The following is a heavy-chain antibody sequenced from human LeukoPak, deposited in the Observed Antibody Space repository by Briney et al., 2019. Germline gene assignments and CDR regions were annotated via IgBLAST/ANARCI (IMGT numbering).Heavy chain of an antibody. CDR3: AREPGVYYDSSGYIIKGLWAFDI. V-gene: IGHV3-53*01. D-gene: IGHD3-22*01. Sequence: GGSLRLSCAASGFNVSSNYMSWVRQAPGKGLEWVSVIYSGGSTYYADSVKGRFTISRDNSKNTLYLQMNSLRAEDTAVYYCAREPGVYYDSSGYIIKGLWAFDIWGQGTMVTVSS. CDR2: IYSGGST. J-gene: IGHJ3*02. CDR1: GFNVSSNY.